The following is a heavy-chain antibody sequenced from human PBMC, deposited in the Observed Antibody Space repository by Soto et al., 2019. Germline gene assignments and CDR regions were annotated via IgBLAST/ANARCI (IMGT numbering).Heavy chain of an antibody. CDR2: IYYSGST. Sequence: PSETLSLTCTVSGGPISSGGYYWSWIRQHPGKGLEWIGYIYYSGSTYYNPSLKSRVTISVDTSKNQFSLKLSSVTAADTAVYYCARKKVGAPFDYWGQGTLVTVSS. J-gene: IGHJ4*02. CDR3: ARKKVGAPFDY. D-gene: IGHD1-26*01. V-gene: IGHV4-31*03. CDR1: GGPISSGGYY.